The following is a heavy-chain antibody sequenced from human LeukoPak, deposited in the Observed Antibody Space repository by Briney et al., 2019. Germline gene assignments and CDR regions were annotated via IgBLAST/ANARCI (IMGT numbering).Heavy chain of an antibody. J-gene: IGHJ5*02. CDR1: GGTFSSYV. Sequence: GASVKVSCKASGGTFSSYVINWVRQAPGQGLEWMGGIIPIFGTANYAQKFQGRVTITADESTGTAYMELSSLRSEDTAMYYCVRALLRYCSSTSCYWFDPWGQGTLVTVSS. V-gene: IGHV1-69*13. CDR3: VRALLRYCSSTSCYWFDP. CDR2: IIPIFGTA. D-gene: IGHD2-2*01.